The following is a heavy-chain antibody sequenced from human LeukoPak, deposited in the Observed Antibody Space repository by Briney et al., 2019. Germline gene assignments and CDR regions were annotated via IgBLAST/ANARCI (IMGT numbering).Heavy chain of an antibody. CDR1: GFTFSSYG. CDR3: AKDSFTPDYDVLTGNTGY. Sequence: GGSLRLSCAASGFTFSSYGMHWVRQAPGKGLEWVAFIRYDGSNKYYADSVKGRFTISRDNSKNTLYLQMNSLRAEDTAVYYCAKDSFTPDYDVLTGNTGYWGQGTLVTVSS. J-gene: IGHJ4*02. CDR2: IRYDGSNK. V-gene: IGHV3-30*02. D-gene: IGHD3-9*01.